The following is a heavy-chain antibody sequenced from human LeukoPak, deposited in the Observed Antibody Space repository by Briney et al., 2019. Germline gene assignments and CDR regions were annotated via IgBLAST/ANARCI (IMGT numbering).Heavy chain of an antibody. CDR2: IFPSGDEI. CDR1: GFTFSTFA. Sequence: PGGSLRLSCAASGFTFSTFAMIWVRQPPGKGLEWVSSIFPSGDEIHYADSVRGRFTISRDNSKSTLSLQMNSLRAEDTALYHCARVSWDTAMFDYWGQGTLVTVSS. V-gene: IGHV3-23*01. J-gene: IGHJ4*02. D-gene: IGHD5-18*01. CDR3: ARVSWDTAMFDY.